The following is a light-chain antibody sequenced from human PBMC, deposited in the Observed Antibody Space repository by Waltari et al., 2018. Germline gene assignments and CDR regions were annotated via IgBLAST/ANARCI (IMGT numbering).Light chain of an antibody. CDR2: GAS. CDR1: QSVSGSY. CDR3: QEYGRVPLN. Sequence: EIVLTQSPGTLSLSPAERATLSCRASQSVSGSYLAWYQRKPGQAPRLLIYGASSGATCNPDRFRGSWSGTDFTSTIRRLGAEGFAGDYRQEYGRVPLNFGGGNKGQIK. V-gene: IGKV3-20*01. J-gene: IGKJ4*01.